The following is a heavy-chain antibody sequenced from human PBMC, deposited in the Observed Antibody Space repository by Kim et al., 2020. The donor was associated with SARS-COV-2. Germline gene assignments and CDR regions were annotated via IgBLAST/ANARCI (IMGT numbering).Heavy chain of an antibody. CDR2: INTNTGNP. Sequence: ASVKVSCKASGYTFTSYAMNWVRQAPGQGLEWMGWINTNTGNPTYAQGFTGRFVFSLDTSVSTAYLQISSLKAEDTAVYYCARGYCSGGSCYLYYYYYMDVWGKGTTVTVSS. CDR3: ARGYCSGGSCYLYYYYYMDV. D-gene: IGHD2-15*01. J-gene: IGHJ6*03. CDR1: GYTFTSYA. V-gene: IGHV7-4-1*02.